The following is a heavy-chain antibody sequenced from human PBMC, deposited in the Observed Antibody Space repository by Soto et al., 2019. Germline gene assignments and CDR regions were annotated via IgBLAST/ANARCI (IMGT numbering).Heavy chain of an antibody. CDR2: IYYSGST. CDR3: ATEIALYCSSKRCYTTWFDT. V-gene: IGHV4-39*02. D-gene: IGHD2-2*02. CDR1: GGSISSSSYY. Sequence: SETLSLTCTVSGGSISSSSYYWGWIRQPPGKGLEWIGSIYYSGSTYYNPSLKSRVTISVDTSKNQFSLKLSSVTAADTAVYYCATEIALYCSSKRCYTTWFDTWGQGSLVTVSS. J-gene: IGHJ5*02.